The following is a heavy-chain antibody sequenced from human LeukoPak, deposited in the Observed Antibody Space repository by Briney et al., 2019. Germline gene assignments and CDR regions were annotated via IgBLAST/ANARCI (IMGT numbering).Heavy chain of an antibody. CDR2: MSAYNGNT. V-gene: IGHV1-18*01. D-gene: IGHD3-10*01. J-gene: IGHJ4*02. CDR1: GYTFTSYA. Sequence: ASVKVSCKASGYTFTSYAMNWVRQALGQGLEWMGWMSAYNGNTNYAQKLQGRVTMTTDTSTSTAYMELRSLRSDDTAVYYCARDMVRGVIITYPFDYWGQGTLVTVSS. CDR3: ARDMVRGVIITYPFDY.